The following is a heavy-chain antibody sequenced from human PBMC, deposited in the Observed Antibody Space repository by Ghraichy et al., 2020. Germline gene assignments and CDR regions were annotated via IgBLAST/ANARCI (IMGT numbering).Heavy chain of an antibody. CDR3: ARPGGAVAYDY. D-gene: IGHD6-19*01. V-gene: IGHV4-34*01. Sequence: GSLRLSCAVYGGSFSGYHWTWIRQPPGKGLEWIGEINHSGNANYNPSLKSRVTISVDTSKNQFFLRLNSVTAADTAVYYCARPGGAVAYDYWGQGTLVTVSS. J-gene: IGHJ4*02. CDR1: GGSFSGYH. CDR2: INHSGNA.